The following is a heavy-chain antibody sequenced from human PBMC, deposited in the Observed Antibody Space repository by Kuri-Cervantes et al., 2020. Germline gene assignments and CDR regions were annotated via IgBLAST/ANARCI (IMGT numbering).Heavy chain of an antibody. CDR2: IYWDDDK. D-gene: IGHD3-3*01. Sequence: SGPTLVKPAQTLTLTCTFSGFSLSTSGVGVGWIRQPPGKALEWLALIYWDDDKRYSPSLKSRLTITKDTSKNQVVLAMTNMDPVDTATYYCAHKGVVTAFDIWGLGTMVTVSS. CDR3: AHKGVVTAFDI. V-gene: IGHV2-5*02. J-gene: IGHJ3*02. CDR1: GFSLSTSGVG.